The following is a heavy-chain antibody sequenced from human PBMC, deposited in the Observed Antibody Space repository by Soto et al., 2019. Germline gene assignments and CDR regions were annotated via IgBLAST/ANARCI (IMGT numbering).Heavy chain of an antibody. V-gene: IGHV3-30*18. D-gene: IGHD1-1*01. Sequence: GGSLSLSCAASGFTFGSYGMHWVRQAPGKGLEWVAVISYDGNNKYYADSVKGRLTISRDNSKNTVSLQMNSLRAEDTAVYYCAKERTRHFDYWGQGIPVTVSS. J-gene: IGHJ4*02. CDR2: ISYDGNNK. CDR1: GFTFGSYG. CDR3: AKERTRHFDY.